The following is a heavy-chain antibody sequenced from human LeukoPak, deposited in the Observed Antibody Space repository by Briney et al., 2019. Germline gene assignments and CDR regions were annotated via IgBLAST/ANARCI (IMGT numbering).Heavy chain of an antibody. J-gene: IGHJ4*02. CDR2: VYYTGST. Sequence: SETLSLTCTVSGGSISSSGYFWGWIRQPPGKGLEWIGSVYYTGSTYYNPSLKSRVTISVDTSKNQFSLKLSSVTAADTAVYYCARTSPGRDYWGQGTLVTVSS. CDR1: GGSISSSGYF. CDR3: ARTSPGRDY. V-gene: IGHV4-39*07.